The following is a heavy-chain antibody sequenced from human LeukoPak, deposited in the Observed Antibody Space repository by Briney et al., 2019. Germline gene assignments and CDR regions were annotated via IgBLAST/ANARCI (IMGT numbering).Heavy chain of an antibody. CDR3: ARDFVVVPAAIRSGYFDL. CDR1: GYTFTGYY. Sequence: ASVKVSCKASGYTFTGYYMHWVRQAPGQGLEWMGWINPNSGGTNYAQKFQGRVTMTRDTSISAAYMELSRLRSDDTAVYYCARDFVVVPAAIRSGYFDLWGRGTLVTVSS. V-gene: IGHV1-2*02. CDR2: INPNSGGT. D-gene: IGHD2-2*02. J-gene: IGHJ2*01.